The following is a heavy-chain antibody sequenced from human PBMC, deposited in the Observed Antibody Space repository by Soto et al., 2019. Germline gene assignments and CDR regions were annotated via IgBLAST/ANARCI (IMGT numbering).Heavy chain of an antibody. CDR3: ARGRDYDSSGSPLGY. D-gene: IGHD3-22*01. Sequence: QVQLVDSGGGLVKPGGSLRLSCAASGFTFSDYYMSYIRQAPGKGLEWVSYISNSGSTVYYADSVKGRFTISRDNAKNSLYLQMNSLRAEDTAVYYCARGRDYDSSGSPLGYWGQGTLVTVSS. CDR1: GFTFSDYY. J-gene: IGHJ4*02. CDR2: ISNSGSTV. V-gene: IGHV3-11*01.